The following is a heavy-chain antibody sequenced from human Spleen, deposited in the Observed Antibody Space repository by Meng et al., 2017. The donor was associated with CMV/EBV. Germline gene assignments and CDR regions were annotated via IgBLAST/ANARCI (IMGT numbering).Heavy chain of an antibody. CDR2: IKSKTDGGTT. D-gene: IGHD6-19*01. Sequence: FTFSNAWMSWVRQAPGKGLEWVGRIKSKTDGGTTDYAAPVKGRFTISRDDSKNTLYLQMNSLKTEDTAVYYCTTVGGIRIAVAVDFDYWGQGTLVTVSS. CDR3: TTVGGIRIAVAVDFDY. J-gene: IGHJ4*02. CDR1: FTFSNAW. V-gene: IGHV3-15*01.